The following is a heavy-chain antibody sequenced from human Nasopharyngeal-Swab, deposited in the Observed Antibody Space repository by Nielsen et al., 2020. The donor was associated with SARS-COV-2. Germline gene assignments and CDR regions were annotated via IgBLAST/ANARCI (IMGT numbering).Heavy chain of an antibody. CDR2: IKQDGSEQ. V-gene: IGHV3-7*02. CDR3: VKHQGSSSDQ. CDR1: GFPLSHYY. Sequence: VGSLRLSCAASGFPLSHYYMTWVRQPPGKGLEWVSNIKQDGSEQFYADSVKGRFTISRDNAKNTLYLQMNSLRVEDTALYYCVKHQGSSSDQWGQGTLVTVSS. J-gene: IGHJ4*02.